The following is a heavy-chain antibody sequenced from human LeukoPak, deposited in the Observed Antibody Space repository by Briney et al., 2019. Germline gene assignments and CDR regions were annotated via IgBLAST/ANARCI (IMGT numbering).Heavy chain of an antibody. CDR3: ARAKAGSSWKGSWKKYYYMDV. Sequence: GGSLRLSCAASGFTFSSYSMNWVRQAPGKWLEWLAYISSGSSIIYYADSVKGRFTISRDNAKNSLYLQMNSLRAEDTAVYYCARAKAGSSWKGSWKKYYYMDVWGKGTTVTVSS. CDR1: GFTFSSYS. D-gene: IGHD6-13*01. V-gene: IGHV3-48*01. J-gene: IGHJ6*03. CDR2: ISSGSSII.